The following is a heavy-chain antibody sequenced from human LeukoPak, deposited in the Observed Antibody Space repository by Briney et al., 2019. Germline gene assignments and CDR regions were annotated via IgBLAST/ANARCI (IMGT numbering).Heavy chain of an antibody. J-gene: IGHJ5*02. D-gene: IGHD6-13*01. CDR1: GCSISSYY. CDR2: IYTSGST. CDR3: ARGYRSSWYRGGHNWFDP. V-gene: IGHV4-4*07. Sequence: SETLSRTCTVSGCSISSYYWSWIRQPAGKGLEWIGRIYTSGSTNYNPSLKSRVSISVDTSKNQFSLKLSSVTAADTAVYYCARGYRSSWYRGGHNWFDPWGQGTLVTVSS.